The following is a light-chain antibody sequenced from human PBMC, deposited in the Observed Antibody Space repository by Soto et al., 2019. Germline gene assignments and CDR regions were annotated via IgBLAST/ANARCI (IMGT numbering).Light chain of an antibody. Sequence: DIPTIQTPANLTASVDDRVTITCRSSQSISTWLAWYPQTPGRAPKILIYDASSLESGVPSRFSGSGSGTEFTLTITSLQPDDLATYYCQHYNSYGTFGQGTKVDIK. V-gene: IGKV1-5*01. CDR1: QSISTW. CDR3: QHYNSYGT. J-gene: IGKJ1*01. CDR2: DAS.